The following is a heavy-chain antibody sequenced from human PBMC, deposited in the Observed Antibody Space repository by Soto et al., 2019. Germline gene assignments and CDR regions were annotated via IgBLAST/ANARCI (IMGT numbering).Heavy chain of an antibody. CDR2: IKSKTDGGTT. Sequence: PGGSLRLSCAASGFTFSNAWMNWVCQAPGKGLEWVGRIKSKTDGGTTDYAAPVKGRFTISRDDSKNTLYLQMNSLKTEDTAVYYCTTDLYVWGSYRPYYYYGMDVWGQGTTVTVSS. J-gene: IGHJ6*02. V-gene: IGHV3-15*07. CDR1: GFTFSNAW. D-gene: IGHD3-16*02. CDR3: TTDLYVWGSYRPYYYYGMDV.